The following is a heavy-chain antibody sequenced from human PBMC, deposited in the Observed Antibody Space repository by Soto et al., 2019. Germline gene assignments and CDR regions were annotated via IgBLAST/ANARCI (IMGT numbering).Heavy chain of an antibody. CDR3: AKERSTGWYYFDY. CDR2: ISYDGSNR. J-gene: IGHJ4*02. Sequence: QVQLVESGGGVVQPGRSLRLSCAASGFTFSNYGMHWVRQAPGKGLEWVAVISYDGSNRYYADSVKGRFSISRDNPKNTRYLQMNSLRAEDTALYYCAKERSTGWYYFDYWGQGTLVTVSS. CDR1: GFTFSNYG. D-gene: IGHD6-19*01. V-gene: IGHV3-30*18.